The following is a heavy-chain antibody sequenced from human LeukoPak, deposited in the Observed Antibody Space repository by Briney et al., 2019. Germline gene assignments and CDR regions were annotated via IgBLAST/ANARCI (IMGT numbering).Heavy chain of an antibody. D-gene: IGHD1-26*01. CDR2: ISYDGSNK. CDR3: ARDFRIVGAATYFDY. CDR1: GFTFSSYA. J-gene: IGHJ4*02. V-gene: IGHV3-30-3*01. Sequence: PGRSLRLSCAASGFTFSSYAMHWVRQAPGKGLEWVAVISYDGSNKYYADSVKGRFTISRDNSKNTLYLQMNSLRAEDTAVYYCARDFRIVGAATYFDYWGQGTLVTVSS.